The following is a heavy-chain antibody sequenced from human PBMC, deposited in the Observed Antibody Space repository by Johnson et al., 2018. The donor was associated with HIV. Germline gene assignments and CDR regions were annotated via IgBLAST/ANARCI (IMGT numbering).Heavy chain of an antibody. V-gene: IGHV3-9*01. J-gene: IGHJ3*02. CDR2: ISWNSGSI. Sequence: VQLVESGGDLAQPGRSLRLSCAASGFSFDDSAMHWVRQAPGKGLEWVSGISWNSGSIGYADSVKGRFTISRDNAKNSLYLQMNSLRAEDTAVYYCARDPGDSSFDIWGQGTMVTVSS. CDR3: ARDPGDSSFDI. D-gene: IGHD6-13*01. CDR1: GFSFDDSA.